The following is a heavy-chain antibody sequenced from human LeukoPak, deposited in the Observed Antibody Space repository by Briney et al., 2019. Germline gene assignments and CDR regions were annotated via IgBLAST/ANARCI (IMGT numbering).Heavy chain of an antibody. D-gene: IGHD3-22*01. V-gene: IGHV4-39*01. CDR1: GDSISRSNFY. Sequence: PSETLSLTCTVSGDSISRSNFYWGWIRQPQGKGLECVGSVHYSGSTYYNPSLKSRVTISVDTSKNQFSLKLTSVTAADTAVYYCARPTYYDNSGYYYWGQGTLVTVSS. J-gene: IGHJ4*02. CDR2: VHYSGST. CDR3: ARPTYYDNSGYYY.